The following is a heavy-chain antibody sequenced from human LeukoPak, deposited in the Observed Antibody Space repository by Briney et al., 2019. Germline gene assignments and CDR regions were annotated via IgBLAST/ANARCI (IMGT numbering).Heavy chain of an antibody. J-gene: IGHJ3*02. V-gene: IGHV1-2*02. CDR3: ARDPGIAAGDAFDI. CDR1: GYTFTGYY. Sequence: GASVKVSCKASGYTFTGYYMHWVRQAPGQGLEWMGWINPNSGGTNYAQKFQGRVTMTRDTSISTAYMELSSLKSEDTAVYYCARDPGIAAGDAFDIWGQGTMVTVSS. CDR2: INPNSGGT. D-gene: IGHD6-13*01.